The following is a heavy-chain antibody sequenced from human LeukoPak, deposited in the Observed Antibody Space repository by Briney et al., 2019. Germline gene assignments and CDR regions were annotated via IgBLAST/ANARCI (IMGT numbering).Heavy chain of an antibody. V-gene: IGHV3-21*01. CDR1: AFTFSSYS. CDR2: ISSSSNYI. Sequence: GGSLRLSCAASAFTFSSYSMNWVRQAPGKGLEWVSSISSSSNYIYYADSMKGRFTISRDNAKNLLYLQMNSLRAEDTAVYYCARWARYSGSYDVNDYWGQGTLVTVSS. D-gene: IGHD1-26*01. CDR3: ARWARYSGSYDVNDY. J-gene: IGHJ4*02.